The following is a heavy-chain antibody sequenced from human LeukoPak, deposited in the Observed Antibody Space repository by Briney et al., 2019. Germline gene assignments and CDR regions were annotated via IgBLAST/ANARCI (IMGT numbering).Heavy chain of an antibody. J-gene: IGHJ6*03. D-gene: IGHD6-13*01. CDR3: ARVVSSSWNPNYYYYYMDV. CDR2: ISYSGST. V-gene: IGHV4-61*01. Sequence: KPSETLSLTCSVSGGSVSSGTYYWTWIRQPPGKGLEWIGYISYSGSTNYNPSLKSRVTISVDTSKNQFSLKLSSVTAADTAVYYCARVVSSSWNPNYYYYYMDVWGKGTTVTVSS. CDR1: GGSVSSGTYY.